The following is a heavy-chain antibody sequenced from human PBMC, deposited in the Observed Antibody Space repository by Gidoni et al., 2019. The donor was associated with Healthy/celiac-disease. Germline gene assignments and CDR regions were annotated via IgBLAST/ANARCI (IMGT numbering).Heavy chain of an antibody. CDR1: GFTFSSYA. V-gene: IGHV3-30-3*01. J-gene: IGHJ5*02. CDR3: ARDRRGWFDP. CDR2: ISYDGSNK. Sequence: QVQLVESGGGVVQPGRSLRLPCAASGFTFSSYAMHWVRQAPGKGLGWVAVISYDGSNKYYADSVKGRFTISRDNSKNTLYLQMNSLRAEDTAVYYCARDRRGWFDPWGQGTLVTVSS. D-gene: IGHD3-10*01.